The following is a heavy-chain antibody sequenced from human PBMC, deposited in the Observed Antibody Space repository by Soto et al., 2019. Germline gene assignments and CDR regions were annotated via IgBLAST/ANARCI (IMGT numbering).Heavy chain of an antibody. Sequence: QVQLVESGGGVVQPGRSLRLSCAASGFTFSSYGMHWVRQAPGKGLEWVAVISYDGSNKYYADSVKGRFTISRDNSKNTLYLQMNSLRAEDTAVYSCAKDRGVPTRDYRGQGTLVTVSS. J-gene: IGHJ4*02. CDR3: AKDRGVPTRDY. D-gene: IGHD2-8*01. CDR2: ISYDGSNK. V-gene: IGHV3-30*18. CDR1: GFTFSSYG.